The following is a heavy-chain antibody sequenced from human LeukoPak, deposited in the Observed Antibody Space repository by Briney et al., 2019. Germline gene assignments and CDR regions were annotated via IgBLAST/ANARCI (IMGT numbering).Heavy chain of an antibody. CDR2: IYDSGST. J-gene: IGHJ4*02. D-gene: IGHD4-11*01. CDR1: GGSISSYY. CDR3: ARETTVTTLPDY. Sequence: SETLSLTCNVSGGSISSYYWSWIRQSPGRGLEWIGYIYDSGSTDYNPSLKSRVTISVDTSKSQFSLNLTSVTAADTAVYYCARETTVTTLPDYWGRGTLVTVSS. V-gene: IGHV4-59*12.